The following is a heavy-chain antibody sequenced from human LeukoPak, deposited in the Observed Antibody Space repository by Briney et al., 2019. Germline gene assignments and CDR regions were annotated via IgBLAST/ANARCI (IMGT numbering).Heavy chain of an antibody. V-gene: IGHV3-53*01. CDR1: GFTVSSNY. J-gene: IGHJ4*02. CDR2: IYSGGST. D-gene: IGHD3-22*01. Sequence: GGSLRLSCAASGFTVSSNYMSWVRQAPGKGLEWVSVIYSGGSTYYADSVKGRFTISRDNSKNTLYLQMNSLRAEDTAVYYCARAVSSGYKPTYWGQGTLVTVSS. CDR3: ARAVSSGYKPTY.